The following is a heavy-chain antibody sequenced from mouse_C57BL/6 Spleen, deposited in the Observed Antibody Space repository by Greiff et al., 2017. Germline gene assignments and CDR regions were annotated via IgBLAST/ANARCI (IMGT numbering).Heavy chain of an antibody. CDR3: TTPLTGDFDC. D-gene: IGHD4-1*01. Sequence: VQLQQSGAELVRPGASVKLSCTASGFNIKDDYMHWVKQRPEQGLEWIGWIDPENGDTEYASKFQGKATITADTSSNTAYLQLSSLTSEDTAVYCCTTPLTGDFDCWGQGTTLTVSS. CDR2: IDPENGDT. V-gene: IGHV14-4*01. J-gene: IGHJ2*01. CDR1: GFNIKDDY.